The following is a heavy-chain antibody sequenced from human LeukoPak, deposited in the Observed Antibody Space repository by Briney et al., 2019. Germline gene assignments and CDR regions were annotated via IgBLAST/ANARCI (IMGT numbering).Heavy chain of an antibody. CDR1: GFTFSSYD. CDR2: FGAAGDT. J-gene: IGHJ4*02. D-gene: IGHD1-1*01. CDR3: ARGYNWNDAFFDF. V-gene: IGHV3-13*01. Sequence: GGSLRLSCVASGFTFSSYDMHWVRQTTGKRLEWVSVFGAAGDTFYSGSVEGRFSISRENAKNSLYLQMNSLRAEDTAVYYCARGYNWNDAFFDFWGQGTLVTVSS.